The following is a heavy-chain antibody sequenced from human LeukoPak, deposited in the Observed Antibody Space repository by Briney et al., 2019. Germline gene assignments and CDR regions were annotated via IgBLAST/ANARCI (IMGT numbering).Heavy chain of an antibody. D-gene: IGHD3-10*01. CDR2: IYYSGST. J-gene: IGHJ4*02. Sequence: SETLSLTCAVYGGSFSGYYWSWIRQPPGKGLEWIGYIYYSGSTNYNPSLKSRVTISVDTSKNQFSLKLSSVTAADTAVYYCARGRQKGYYGSGSYPRGYFDYWGQGTLVTVSS. V-gene: IGHV4-59*01. CDR3: ARGRQKGYYGSGSYPRGYFDY. CDR1: GGSFSGYY.